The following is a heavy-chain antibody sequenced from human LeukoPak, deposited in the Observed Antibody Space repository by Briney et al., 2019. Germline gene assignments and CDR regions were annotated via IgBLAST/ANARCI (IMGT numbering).Heavy chain of an antibody. CDR1: GFTFSSYS. CDR2: ISSSSSYI. J-gene: IGHJ6*02. D-gene: IGHD3-9*01. V-gene: IGHV3-21*01. Sequence: GGSLRLSCAASGFTFSSYSMNWVRQAPGKGLEWVSSISSSSSYIYYADSVKGRFTISRDKAKNSLYLQMNSLRAEDTAVYYCARDQGTTFYDILTGYTPYYYGMDVWGQGTTVTVSS. CDR3: ARDQGTTFYDILTGYTPYYYGMDV.